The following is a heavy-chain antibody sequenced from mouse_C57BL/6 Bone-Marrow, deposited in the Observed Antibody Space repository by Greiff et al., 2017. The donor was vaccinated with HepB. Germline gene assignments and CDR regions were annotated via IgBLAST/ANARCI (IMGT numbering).Heavy chain of an antibody. CDR2: IYPRDGSS. V-gene: IGHV1-78*01. CDR1: GYTFTDHT. CDR3: ARRTTVGYFYV. D-gene: IGHD1-1*01. Sequence: QVQLQQSDAELVKPGASVKISCKVSGYTFTDHTIHWMKQRPEQGLEWIGYIYPRDGSSRYNEKFKGKATLTEDKSSSTAYMQLNSLTSEDSAVFFCARRTTVGYFYVWGRGTTVTVSS. J-gene: IGHJ1*03.